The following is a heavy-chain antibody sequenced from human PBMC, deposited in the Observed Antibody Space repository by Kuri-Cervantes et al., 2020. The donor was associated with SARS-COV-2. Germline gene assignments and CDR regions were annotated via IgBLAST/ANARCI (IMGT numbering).Heavy chain of an antibody. CDR1: GYTFTSYG. CDR2: ISAYNGNT. CDR3: ARPYCSTSTCYDGTFDS. Sequence: ASVKVSCKASGYTFTSYGISWVRQAPGQGLEWMGWISAYNGNTNYAQKLQGRVTLTADKSTNTAYKELSSLRSEDTAVYYCARPYCSTSTCYDGTFDSWGQGTLVTVSS. V-gene: IGHV1-18*01. J-gene: IGHJ4*02. D-gene: IGHD2-2*01.